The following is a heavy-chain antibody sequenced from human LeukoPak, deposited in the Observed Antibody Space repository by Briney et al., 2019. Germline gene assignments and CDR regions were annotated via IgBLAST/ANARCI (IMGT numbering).Heavy chain of an antibody. D-gene: IGHD3-22*01. V-gene: IGHV4-34*01. Sequence: SETLSLTCAVYGGPFSGYYWSWIRQLPGKGLEWIGEINHSGSTNYNPSLKSRVTISVDTSKNQFSLKLSSVTAADTAVYYCARSYDSSGYYYAGNWFDPWGQGTLVTVSS. CDR1: GGPFSGYY. CDR2: INHSGST. J-gene: IGHJ5*02. CDR3: ARSYDSSGYYYAGNWFDP.